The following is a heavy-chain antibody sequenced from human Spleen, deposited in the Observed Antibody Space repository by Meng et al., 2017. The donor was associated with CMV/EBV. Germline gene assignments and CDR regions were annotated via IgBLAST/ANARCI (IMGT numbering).Heavy chain of an antibody. D-gene: IGHD1-26*01. CDR1: AFTVRSYA. CDR2: INSGGSST. CDR3: AKGNSGSFDY. V-gene: IGHV3-23*03. J-gene: IGHJ4*02. Sequence: LSCVAAAFTVRSYAMGWVRKEAGKGMELVSFINSGGSSTYYADSVKGRFTISRDNSKNTLYLQMNSLRAEDTAVYYCAKGNSGSFDYWGQGTLVTVSS.